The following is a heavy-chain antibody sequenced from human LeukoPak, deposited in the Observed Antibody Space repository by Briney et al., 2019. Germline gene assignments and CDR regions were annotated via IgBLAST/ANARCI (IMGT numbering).Heavy chain of an antibody. Sequence: PGGSLRLSCAASGFTFSSYAMSWVRQAPGKGLEWVSAISGSGGSTYYADPVKGRFTISRDNSKNTLYLQMNSLRAEDTAVYYCAKSVVVVPAAIRGFDHWGQGTLVTVSS. CDR2: ISGSGGST. D-gene: IGHD2-2*01. CDR3: AKSVVVVPAAIRGFDH. V-gene: IGHV3-23*01. CDR1: GFTFSSYA. J-gene: IGHJ4*02.